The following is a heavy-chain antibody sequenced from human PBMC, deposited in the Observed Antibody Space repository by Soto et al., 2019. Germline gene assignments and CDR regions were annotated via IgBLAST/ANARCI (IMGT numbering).Heavy chain of an antibody. Sequence: GGSLRLSCAASGFTFSSYWMSWVRQAPGKGLEWVADIKQDGSEKYYVDSVKGRFTISRDNAKNSLYLQMNSLRAEDTAVYYCARDPFRYYDFWSGYYTGYFDYWGQGTLVTVSS. CDR1: GFTFSSYW. V-gene: IGHV3-7*01. CDR3: ARDPFRYYDFWSGYYTGYFDY. D-gene: IGHD3-3*01. J-gene: IGHJ4*02. CDR2: IKQDGSEK.